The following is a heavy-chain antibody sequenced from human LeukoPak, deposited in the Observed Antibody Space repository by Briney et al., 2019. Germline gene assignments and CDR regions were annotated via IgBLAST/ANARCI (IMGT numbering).Heavy chain of an antibody. CDR2: MYYRGST. CDR1: GGSISSSSHY. V-gene: IGHV4-39*01. CDR3: ASVRRGFGESSKYYSYYYMDV. Sequence: SETLSLTCTVSGGSISSSSHYWGWIRQPPGKGLEWLGSMYYRGSTYHNPSLKSRVTISVDTSKNQLSLKLSAVTAADTAVYYCASVRRGFGESSKYYSYYYMDVWGNGTTVPIS. J-gene: IGHJ6*03. D-gene: IGHD3-10*01.